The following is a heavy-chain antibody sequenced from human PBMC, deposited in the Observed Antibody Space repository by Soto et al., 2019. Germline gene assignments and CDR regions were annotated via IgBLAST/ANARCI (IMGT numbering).Heavy chain of an antibody. CDR2: IYPGDSDT. Sequence: ESLKISCKGSGYSFTSYWIGWVRQMPGKGLEWMGIIYPGDSDTRYSPSFQGQVTISADKSISTAYLQWSSLKASDTAMHYCARTSAAGKYYYGMDVWGQGTTVTVSS. CDR3: ARTSAAGKYYYGMDV. V-gene: IGHV5-51*01. CDR1: GYSFTSYW. J-gene: IGHJ6*02. D-gene: IGHD6-13*01.